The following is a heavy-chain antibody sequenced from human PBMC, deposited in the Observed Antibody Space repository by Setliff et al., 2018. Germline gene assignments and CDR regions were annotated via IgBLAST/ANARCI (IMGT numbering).Heavy chain of an antibody. V-gene: IGHV4-34*01. Sequence: SETLSLTCAVYGGSFSYYYWTWIRQPPGKGLEWIGSIDYTGNTWHNPSLKSRVTISVDTSKSQFSLRLNSVSAADTAVYYCARGSEYYYGSGTIDSWGQGTLVTVSS. J-gene: IGHJ4*02. CDR3: ARGSEYYYGSGTIDS. CDR2: IDYTGNT. D-gene: IGHD3-10*01. CDR1: GGSFSYYY.